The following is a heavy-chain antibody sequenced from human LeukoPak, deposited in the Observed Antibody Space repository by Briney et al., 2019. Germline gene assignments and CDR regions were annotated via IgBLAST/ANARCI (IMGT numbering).Heavy chain of an antibody. J-gene: IGHJ4*02. V-gene: IGHV4-59*08. D-gene: IGHD6-19*01. Sequence: SETLSLTCTVSGGSINSHYWSWIRQPPGMGLEWIGDIYYKGSTNYNPSLKSRVTISIDTSKNHLSLKLTSVLAADTAIYYCVRRDNTGWNYFDYWGQGILVTVSS. CDR2: IYYKGST. CDR3: VRRDNTGWNYFDY. CDR1: GGSINSHY.